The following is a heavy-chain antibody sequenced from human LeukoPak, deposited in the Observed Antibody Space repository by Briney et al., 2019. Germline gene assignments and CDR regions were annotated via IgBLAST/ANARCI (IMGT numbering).Heavy chain of an antibody. V-gene: IGHV3-30*02. CDR3: ASSGSYYYYYMDV. J-gene: IGHJ6*03. D-gene: IGHD1-26*01. Sequence: PGGSLRLSCAASGFTFSSYGMHWVRQAPGKGLEWVAFIRYDGSNKYYADSVKGRFTISRDNSKNTLYLQMNSLRAEDTAVYYCASSGSYYYYYMDVWGKGTTVTISS. CDR1: GFTFSSYG. CDR2: IRYDGSNK.